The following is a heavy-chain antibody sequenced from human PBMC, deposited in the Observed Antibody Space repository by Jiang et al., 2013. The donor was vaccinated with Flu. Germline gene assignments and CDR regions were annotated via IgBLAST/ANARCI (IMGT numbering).Heavy chain of an antibody. V-gene: IGHV4-38-2*02. CDR2: IYHSGST. Sequence: LLKPSETLSLTCTVSGYSISSGYYWGWIRQPPGKGLEWIGSIYHSGSTYYNPSLKSRVTISVDTSKNQFSLKLSSVTAADTAVYYCARGRGDYGDNWFDPWGQGTLVTVSS. CDR1: GYSISSGYY. D-gene: IGHD4-17*01. CDR3: ARGRGDYGDNWFDP. J-gene: IGHJ5*02.